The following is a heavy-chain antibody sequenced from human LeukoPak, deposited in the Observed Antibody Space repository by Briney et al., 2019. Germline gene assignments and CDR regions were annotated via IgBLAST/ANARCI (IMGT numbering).Heavy chain of an antibody. J-gene: IGHJ5*02. D-gene: IGHD6-13*01. Sequence: SETLSLTCTVSGGSISSYYWSWIRQPPGKGLEWIGYIYYSGSTNYNPSLKSRVTISVDTSKNQFSLKLRSVTAADTAVYYCARDKGESSTWPNWFDPWGQGTLVTVSS. V-gene: IGHV4-59*01. CDR3: ARDKGESSTWPNWFDP. CDR2: IYYSGST. CDR1: GGSISSYY.